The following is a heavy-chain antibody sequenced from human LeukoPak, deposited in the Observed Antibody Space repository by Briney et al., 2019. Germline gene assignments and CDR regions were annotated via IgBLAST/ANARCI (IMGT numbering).Heavy chain of an antibody. J-gene: IGHJ5*02. D-gene: IGHD6-19*01. V-gene: IGHV1-46*01. CDR1: GYTFTRYY. CDR2: INPSGGST. CDR3: ARRASDWYGGWFDP. Sequence: ASVKVSCKASGYTFTRYYIHWVRQAPGQGLEWTGIINPSGGSTTYAQKFQGRVTMTRDTSTSTVYMELSSLRSEDTAVYYCARRASDWYGGWFDPWGQGTLVTVSS.